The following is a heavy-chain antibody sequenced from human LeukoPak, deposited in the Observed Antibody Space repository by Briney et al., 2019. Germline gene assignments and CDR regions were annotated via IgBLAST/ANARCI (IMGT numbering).Heavy chain of an antibody. CDR2: IYYSGTT. CDR1: GGSIYSNS. CDR3: ARRSSSWKNWFDP. J-gene: IGHJ5*02. V-gene: IGHV4-59*01. D-gene: IGHD6-13*01. Sequence: SETLSLTCTVSGGSIYSNSWTWLRQPPGKGLEWIGYIYYSGTTNYNPPLKSRVTMSVDMSMNQFSLKLSSVTAADTAVYYCARRSSSWKNWFDPWGQGTLVTVSS.